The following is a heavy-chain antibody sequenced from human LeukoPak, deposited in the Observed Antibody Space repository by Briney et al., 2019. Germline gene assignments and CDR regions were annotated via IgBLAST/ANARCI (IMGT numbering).Heavy chain of an antibody. CDR2: IYHSGST. Sequence: SETLSLTCAVSGGSISSSNWWSWVRQPPGKGLEWIGEIYHSGSTNYNPSLKSRVTISVDTSKNQFSLKLRSVTAADTAVYYCARAGAMGWFDPWGQGTLVTVSS. D-gene: IGHD5-18*01. CDR1: GGSISSSNW. V-gene: IGHV4-4*02. CDR3: ARAGAMGWFDP. J-gene: IGHJ5*02.